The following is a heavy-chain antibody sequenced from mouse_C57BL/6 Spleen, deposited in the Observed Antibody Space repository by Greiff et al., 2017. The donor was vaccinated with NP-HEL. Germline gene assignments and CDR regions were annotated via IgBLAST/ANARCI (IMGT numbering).Heavy chain of an antibody. CDR3: ARGVVDWYFDV. J-gene: IGHJ1*03. CDR2: IDPSDSYT. CDR1: GYTFTSYW. D-gene: IGHD1-1*01. V-gene: IGHV1-69*01. Sequence: QVQLQQPGAELVMPGASVKLSCKASGYTFTSYWMHWVKQRPGQGLEWIGEIDPSDSYTNYNQKFKGKSTLTVDKSSSTAYMQLSSLTSEDAAVYDCARGVVDWYFDVWGTGTTVTVSS.